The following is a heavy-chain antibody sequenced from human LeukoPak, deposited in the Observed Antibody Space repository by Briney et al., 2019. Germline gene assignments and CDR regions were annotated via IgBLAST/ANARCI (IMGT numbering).Heavy chain of an antibody. CDR2: ISGSGGST. CDR3: AKGGFGYSYGPVDY. V-gene: IGHV3-23*01. D-gene: IGHD5-18*01. Sequence: PGGSLRLSCAASGFTFSSYAMSWVRQAPGKGLEWVSAISGSGGSTYYADSVKGRFTISRDNSKNTLYLQMNSLRAEDTAVYYCAKGGFGYSYGPVDYWGQGTLVTVSS. CDR1: GFTFSSYA. J-gene: IGHJ4*02.